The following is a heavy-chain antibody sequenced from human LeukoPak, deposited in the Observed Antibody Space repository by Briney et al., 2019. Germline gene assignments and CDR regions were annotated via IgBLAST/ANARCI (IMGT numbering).Heavy chain of an antibody. V-gene: IGHV1-18*01. CDR2: INVYTGNT. Sequence: GASVKVSCKASGYSFTSYGVSWVRQAPGQGLEWMGWINVYTGNTKYAQNLQSRVTPTTDTSTSTAYMELRSLRSDDTAVYYCARMLYSYGLTTDYWGQGTLVTVSS. CDR1: GYSFTSYG. CDR3: ARMLYSYGLTTDY. J-gene: IGHJ4*02. D-gene: IGHD5-18*01.